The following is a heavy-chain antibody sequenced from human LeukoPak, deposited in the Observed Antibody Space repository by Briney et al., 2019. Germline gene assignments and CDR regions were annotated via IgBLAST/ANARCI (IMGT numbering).Heavy chain of an antibody. D-gene: IGHD3-10*01. Sequence: GGSLRLSCAASGFTFSTYAMSWIRQAPGKGLEWVSAISSGGGNTDYADSVKGRFTISRDNSKNTLYLQMNSLRAEDTAVYYCARDYKLAGSWGQGTLVTVSS. CDR2: ISSGGGNT. J-gene: IGHJ4*02. V-gene: IGHV3-23*01. CDR1: GFTFSTYA. CDR3: ARDYKLAGS.